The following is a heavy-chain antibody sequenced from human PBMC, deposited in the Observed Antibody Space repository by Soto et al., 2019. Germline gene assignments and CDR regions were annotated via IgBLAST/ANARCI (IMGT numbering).Heavy chain of an antibody. J-gene: IGHJ3*02. CDR3: ARRAMVRGDDAFDI. V-gene: IGHV1-2*04. CDR2: INPNSGGT. D-gene: IGHD3-10*01. Sequence: QVPLVQSGAEVKKPGASVKVSCKASGYTFTGYYMHWVRQAPGQGLEWMGWINPNSGGTNYAQKFRGWVTMTRDTSISTAYMELSRLRSDDTAVYYCARRAMVRGDDAFDIWGQGTMVTVSS. CDR1: GYTFTGYY.